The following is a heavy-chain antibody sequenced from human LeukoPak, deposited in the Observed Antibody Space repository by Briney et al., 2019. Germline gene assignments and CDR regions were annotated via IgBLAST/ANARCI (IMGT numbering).Heavy chain of an antibody. Sequence: ASVTVSCKASGYILSGYYMHWVRQAPGQGLEWMGWINPNSGGTGYAQKLQGRVTMTRDTSINTADMELSRLTSDDTAVYYCARGSGSSSWPYYNYYGMDVWGQGTTVTVSS. D-gene: IGHD6-13*01. J-gene: IGHJ6*02. CDR3: ARGSGSSSWPYYNYYGMDV. CDR1: GYILSGYY. V-gene: IGHV1-2*02. CDR2: INPNSGGT.